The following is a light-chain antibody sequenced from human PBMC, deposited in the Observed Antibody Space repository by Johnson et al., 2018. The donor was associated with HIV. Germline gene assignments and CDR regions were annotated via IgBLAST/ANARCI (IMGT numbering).Light chain of an antibody. V-gene: IGLV1-51*01. CDR2: DNN. Sequence: SVLTQPPSVSAAPGQKVTISCSGSSSNIGNNYVSWYQQLPGTAPKLLIYDNNKRPSGIPDRFSGSKSGTSATLGITGLQTGDEADYYCGTLDSRPSAGGVFGTGTKVTVL. CDR1: SSNIGNNY. CDR3: GTLDSRPSAGGV. J-gene: IGLJ1*01.